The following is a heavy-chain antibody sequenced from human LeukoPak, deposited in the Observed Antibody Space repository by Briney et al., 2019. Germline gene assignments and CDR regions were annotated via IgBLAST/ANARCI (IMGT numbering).Heavy chain of an antibody. D-gene: IGHD1-26*01. J-gene: IGHJ4*02. Sequence: PGGSLRLSCAASGFTFSSYGMHWVRQAPGKGLEWVAFIRYDGSNKYYADSVKGRFTISRDNSKNTLYLQMNSLRAEDTAVYYCAREPLGGSYIPSFDYWGQGTLVTVSS. CDR2: IRYDGSNK. CDR1: GFTFSSYG. CDR3: AREPLGGSYIPSFDY. V-gene: IGHV3-30*02.